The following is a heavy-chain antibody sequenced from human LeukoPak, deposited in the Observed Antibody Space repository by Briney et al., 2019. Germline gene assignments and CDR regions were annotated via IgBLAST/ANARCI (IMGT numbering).Heavy chain of an antibody. J-gene: IGHJ6*02. D-gene: IGHD3-3*01. CDR2: INHSGST. CDR1: GGSFSGYY. Sequence: PSETLSLTCAVYGGSFSGYYWSWIRQPPGKGLEWIGEINHSGSTSYNPSLKSRVTISVDTSKNQFSLKLSSVTAADTAVYYCARCKGHYDFWSGYYTEYYYYGMDVWGQGTTVTVSS. CDR3: ARCKGHYDFWSGYYTEYYYYGMDV. V-gene: IGHV4-34*01.